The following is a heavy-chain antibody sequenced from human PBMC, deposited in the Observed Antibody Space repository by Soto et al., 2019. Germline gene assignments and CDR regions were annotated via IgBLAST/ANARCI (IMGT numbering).Heavy chain of an antibody. J-gene: IGHJ6*02. D-gene: IGHD3-3*01. CDR1: GYTFTSYY. V-gene: IGHV1-46*01. Sequence: ASVKVSCKASGYTFTSYYMHWVRQAPGQGLEWMGIINPSGGSTSYAQKFQGRVTMTRDTSTSTVYMELSSLRSEDTAVYYCARDLIDDWSGYYSGSGWSSGGMDVWG. CDR2: INPSGGST. CDR3: ARDLIDDWSGYYSGSGWSSGGMDV.